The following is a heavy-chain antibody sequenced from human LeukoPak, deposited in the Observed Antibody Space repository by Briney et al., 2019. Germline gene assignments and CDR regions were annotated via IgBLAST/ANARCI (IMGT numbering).Heavy chain of an antibody. CDR1: GGSISSGGYY. CDR2: IYYSGST. D-gene: IGHD6-13*01. CDR3: ARRRAAAGPNWFDP. J-gene: IGHJ5*02. Sequence: SQTLSLTCTVSGGSISSGGYYWSWSRQHPGKGLEWIGYIYYSGSTYYNPSLKSRVTISVDTSKNQFSLKLSSVTAADTAVYYCARRRAAAGPNWFDPWGQGTLVTVSS. V-gene: IGHV4-31*03.